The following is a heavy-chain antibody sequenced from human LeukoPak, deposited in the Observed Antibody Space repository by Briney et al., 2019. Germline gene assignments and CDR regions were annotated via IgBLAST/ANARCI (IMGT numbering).Heavy chain of an antibody. Sequence: PSETLSLTCTVSGGSISSYYWSWIRQPPGKGLEWIGYIYYSGSTNYNPSLKSRVTISVDTSKNQFSLKLSSVTAADTAVYYCARLGDYGDFDYWGQGTLVTVSS. CDR1: GGSISSYY. J-gene: IGHJ4*02. CDR3: ARLGDYGDFDY. V-gene: IGHV4-59*08. D-gene: IGHD3-16*01. CDR2: IYYSGST.